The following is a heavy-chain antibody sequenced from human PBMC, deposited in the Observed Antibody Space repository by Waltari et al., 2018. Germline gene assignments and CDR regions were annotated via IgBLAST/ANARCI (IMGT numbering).Heavy chain of an antibody. J-gene: IGHJ4*02. CDR2: VHPSGRT. CDR3: ARDRGRGLYLDS. D-gene: IGHD2-15*01. Sequence: QLQLQESGPGLVMPSGTLSPTCAVSGDSVSSWWTWVRQPPGKGLEWIGQVHPSGRTNYNPSFASRVTISVETYDSPFSLKVTSSTAADTAVYYCARDRGRGLYLDSWGPGTLVTVAP. V-gene: IGHV4-4*02. CDR1: GDSVSSW.